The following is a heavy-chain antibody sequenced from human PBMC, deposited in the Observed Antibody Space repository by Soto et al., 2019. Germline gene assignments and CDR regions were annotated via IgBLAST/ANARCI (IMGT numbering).Heavy chain of an antibody. J-gene: IGHJ1*01. V-gene: IGHV4-34*01. D-gene: IGHD6-19*01. Sequence: QVQLQQWGAGLLKPSETLSLTCAVYGGSFSGYYWSWIRQPPGKGLEWIGEINHSGSTNYNPSLKSRVTISVDTSKNQFSLKLSSVTAADTAVYYCARGRPLYSSGWTIEYFQHWGQGTLVTVSS. CDR1: GGSFSGYY. CDR2: INHSGST. CDR3: ARGRPLYSSGWTIEYFQH.